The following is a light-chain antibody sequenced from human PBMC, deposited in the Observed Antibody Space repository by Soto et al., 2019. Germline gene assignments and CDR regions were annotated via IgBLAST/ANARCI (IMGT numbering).Light chain of an antibody. V-gene: IGKV3-11*01. J-gene: IGKJ1*01. CDR1: RSVNNY. Sequence: EIVLTQSPGTLSLSPGERATLSCRASRSVNNYLAWYQQKPGQTPRLLLYDASNRATDIPARFSGSGSGTDFTLTISSLEPEDCAVYYCQQRSTTWTFGQGNKVEIK. CDR2: DAS. CDR3: QQRSTTWT.